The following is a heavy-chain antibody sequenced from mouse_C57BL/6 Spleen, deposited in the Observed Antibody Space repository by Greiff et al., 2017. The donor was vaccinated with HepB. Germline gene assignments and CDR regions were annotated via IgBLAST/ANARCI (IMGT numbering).Heavy chain of an antibody. CDR2: IDPEDGDT. V-gene: IGHV14-1*01. Sequence: EVKLMESGAELVRPGASVKLSCTASGFNIKDYYMHWVKQRPEQGLEWIGRIDPEDGDTEYAPKFQGKATMTADASSNTAYLQLSSLTSEDTAVYYCTTWGGTVPPLAYWGQGTLVTVSA. J-gene: IGHJ3*01. CDR1: GFNIKDYY. D-gene: IGHD1-1*01. CDR3: TTWGGTVPPLAY.